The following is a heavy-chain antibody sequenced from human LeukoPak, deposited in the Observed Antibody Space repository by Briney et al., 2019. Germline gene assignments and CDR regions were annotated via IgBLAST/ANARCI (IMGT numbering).Heavy chain of an antibody. Sequence: SVKVSCKASGYSFSTHGIRWVRQAPGQGLEWMGGIMPIFGATNYAQKFQGRLTITTDRSTSTAYMELNNLSSEETALYYCARVATVGSLDNWGQGTLVTVSS. V-gene: IGHV1-69*05. D-gene: IGHD4-23*01. CDR2: IMPIFGAT. CDR3: ARVATVGSLDN. CDR1: GYSFSTHG. J-gene: IGHJ4*02.